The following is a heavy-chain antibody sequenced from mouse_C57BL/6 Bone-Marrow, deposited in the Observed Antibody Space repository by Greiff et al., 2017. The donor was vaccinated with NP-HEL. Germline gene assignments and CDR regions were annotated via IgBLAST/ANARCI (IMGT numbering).Heavy chain of an antibody. CDR2: IYPSDSET. Sequence: QVQLQQPGAELVRPGSSVKLSCKASGYTFTSYWMDWVKQRPGQGLEWIGNIYPSDSETHYNQKFKDKATLTVDKSSSTAYMQLSSLTSEDSAVYYCARSTTVYSFDYWGQGTTLTVSS. V-gene: IGHV1-61*01. J-gene: IGHJ2*01. CDR3: ARSTTVYSFDY. D-gene: IGHD1-1*01. CDR1: GYTFTSYW.